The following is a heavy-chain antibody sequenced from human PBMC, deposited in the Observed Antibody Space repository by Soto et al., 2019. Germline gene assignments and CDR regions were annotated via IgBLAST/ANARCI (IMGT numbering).Heavy chain of an antibody. V-gene: IGHV3-9*01. Sequence: PVGSLRLSCAASGFTFDDYAMHWVQQAPGKGLEWVSGISWNSGSIGYADSVKGRFTISRDNAKNSLYLQMNSLRAEDTALYYCAKAYDSSGYYNYYYGMDVWGQGTTVTVS. CDR3: AKAYDSSGYYNYYYGMDV. D-gene: IGHD3-22*01. J-gene: IGHJ6*02. CDR2: ISWNSGSI. CDR1: GFTFDDYA.